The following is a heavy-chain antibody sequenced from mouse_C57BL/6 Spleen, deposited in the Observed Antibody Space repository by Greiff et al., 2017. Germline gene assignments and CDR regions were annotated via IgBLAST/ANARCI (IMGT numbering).Heavy chain of an antibody. CDR2: ISYDGSN. CDR1: GYSITSGYY. V-gene: IGHV3-6*01. Sequence: ESGPGLVKPSQSLSLTCSVTGYSITSGYYWNWIRQFPGNKLEWMGYISYDGSNNYNPSLKNLISITRDTSKNQFFLKLNSVTTEDTATYYCASGETLYWGQGTSVTFSS. J-gene: IGHJ4*01. CDR3: ASGETLY.